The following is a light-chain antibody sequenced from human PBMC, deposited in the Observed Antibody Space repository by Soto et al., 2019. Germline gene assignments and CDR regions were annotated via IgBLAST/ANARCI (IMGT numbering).Light chain of an antibody. CDR1: QSVNNW. V-gene: IGKV1-5*01. Sequence: DIHMTQSPSSLSASVGDRVTITCRASQSVNNWLAWYQQKPGKAPILLIYGASSLESGVPSRFSGSRSGTEFTLTISSLHPDDFATSYCKEYNSFSMTFGQGTKVDSK. J-gene: IGKJ1*01. CDR3: KEYNSFSMT. CDR2: GAS.